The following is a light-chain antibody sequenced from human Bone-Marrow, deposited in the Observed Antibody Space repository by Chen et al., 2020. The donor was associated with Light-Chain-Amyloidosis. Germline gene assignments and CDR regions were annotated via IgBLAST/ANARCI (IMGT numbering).Light chain of an antibody. CDR3: SSYTITNTLV. Sequence: QSALTQPDSVSGSPGQSITISCTGTSSDVGGDNHVSWYQQHPDKAPKLKIYEVTNRPSWVPVRFSGSKSDNTASLTISGLQTENDSDYFCSSYTITNTLVFGSGTRVTVL. CDR1: SSDVGGDNH. J-gene: IGLJ1*01. CDR2: EVT. V-gene: IGLV2-14*01.